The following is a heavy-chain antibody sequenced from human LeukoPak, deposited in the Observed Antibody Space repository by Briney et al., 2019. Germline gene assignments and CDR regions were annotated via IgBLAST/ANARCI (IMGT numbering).Heavy chain of an antibody. CDR3: ARDLPLLWFGDECYGAFDI. CDR1: VYTFTGYY. V-gene: IGHV1-2*07. CDR2: INPNSGCS. Sequence: GAPGTVCCTAAVYTFTGYYMHWGRQARGQGLEWRGWINPNSGCSIYAHKFHCRLTLPRDTPIITAYLELPGLRSDDTAVYYCARDLPLLWFGDECYGAFDIWGQGTMVTVSS. J-gene: IGHJ3*02. D-gene: IGHD3-10*01.